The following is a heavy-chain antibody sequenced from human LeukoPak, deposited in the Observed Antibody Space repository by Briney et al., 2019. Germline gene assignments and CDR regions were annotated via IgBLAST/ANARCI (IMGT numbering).Heavy chain of an antibody. J-gene: IGHJ4*02. CDR2: FDLEDGET. V-gene: IGHV1-24*01. Sequence: ASVKVPCKVSGYTLTELSMHWVRQAPGKGLEWVGGFDLEDGETVYAQKFQGRVTMTEDTSSDTAYMDLSSLRSEDTAVYYCATAFRNYDFWSGPGFDYWGQGTLVTVSS. CDR1: GYTLTELS. CDR3: ATAFRNYDFWSGPGFDY. D-gene: IGHD3-3*01.